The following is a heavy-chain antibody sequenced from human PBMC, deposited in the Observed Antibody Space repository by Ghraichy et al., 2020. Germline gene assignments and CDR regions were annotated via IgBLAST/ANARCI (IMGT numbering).Heavy chain of an antibody. D-gene: IGHD3-3*01. CDR2: INTNTGNP. CDR1: GYTFTSYA. Sequence: ASVKVSCKASGYTFTSYAMNWVRQAPGQGLEWMGWINTNTGNPTYAQGFTGRFVFSLDTSVSTAYLQISSLKAEDTAVYYCARGPQTPLWSGYSFYYYYYMDVWGKGTTVTVSS. V-gene: IGHV7-4-1*02. CDR3: ARGPQTPLWSGYSFYYYYYMDV. J-gene: IGHJ6*03.